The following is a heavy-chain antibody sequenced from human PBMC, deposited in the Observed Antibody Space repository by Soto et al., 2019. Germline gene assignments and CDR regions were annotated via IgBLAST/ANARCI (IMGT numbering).Heavy chain of an antibody. Sequence: QVQLVDSGGGVVQPGRSLRLSCAASGFTFSSYGMHWVRQAPGKGLEWVAVISFDGNDKYYADSVKGRFTISRDNSKNTLYLEMNSLRAEDTAVYYCASRTPHGTYGAPYFQHCRQGTLVTVSS. V-gene: IGHV3-30*03. CDR2: ISFDGNDK. J-gene: IGHJ1*01. D-gene: IGHD1-26*01. CDR3: ASRTPHGTYGAPYFQH. CDR1: GFTFSSYG.